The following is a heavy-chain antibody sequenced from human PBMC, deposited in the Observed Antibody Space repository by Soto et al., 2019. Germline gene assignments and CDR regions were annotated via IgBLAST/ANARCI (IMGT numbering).Heavy chain of an antibody. J-gene: IGHJ6*02. CDR3: AHSVAVAGTPPYFYYGMDV. V-gene: IGHV2-5*02. D-gene: IGHD6-19*01. CDR1: GFSLSTGGVG. CDR2: IYWDDDK. Sequence: QITLKESGPTLVKPTQTLTLTCTFSGFSLSTGGVGVGWIRQPPGKALEWLALIYWDDDKRYSPSLKSRLTIPNDTSNNQVVLTMTNMDPVDTATYYCAHSVAVAGTPPYFYYGMDVWGQVTTVTVSS.